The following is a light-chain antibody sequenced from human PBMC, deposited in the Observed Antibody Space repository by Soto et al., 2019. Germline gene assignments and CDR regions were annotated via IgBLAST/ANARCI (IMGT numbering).Light chain of an antibody. CDR2: GAS. J-gene: IGKJ1*01. CDR1: QSVSSSF. V-gene: IGKV3-20*01. Sequence: EIVLTQSPGTLSLSPGERATLSCRASQSVSSSFLVWYQQKAGQAPRLLIYGASSRATGVPDRFSGSWSGTDFTLTISRLEPEDSAVYYCQQFGSSPWTFGQGTK. CDR3: QQFGSSPWT.